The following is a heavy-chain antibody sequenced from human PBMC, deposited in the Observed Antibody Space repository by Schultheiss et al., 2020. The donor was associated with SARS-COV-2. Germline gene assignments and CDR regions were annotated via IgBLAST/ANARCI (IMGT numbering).Heavy chain of an antibody. V-gene: IGHV2-26*01. Sequence: SGPTLVKPKATLTLTCTVSGFSLSNAGMGVSWIRQPPGKALEWLAHIFSNDEKSYSTSLKSRLTISKDTSKSQVVLSMTNVDPVDTATYYCARIQLARAIDYWGQGTLVTVSS. CDR2: IFSNDEK. J-gene: IGHJ4*02. CDR3: ARIQLARAIDY. D-gene: IGHD1-1*01. CDR1: GFSLSNAGMG.